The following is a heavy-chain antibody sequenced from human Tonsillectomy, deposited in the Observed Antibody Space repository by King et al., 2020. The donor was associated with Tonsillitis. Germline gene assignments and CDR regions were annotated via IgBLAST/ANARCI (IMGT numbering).Heavy chain of an antibody. D-gene: IGHD6-13*01. CDR2: IRSKAYGGTA. CDR1: GFTFDDYT. V-gene: IGHV3-49*03. Sequence: VQLVETGGGLVQPGPSLRLSCTASGFTFDDYTMSWFRQAPGKGLEWVGFIRSKAYGGTAEFAASVKDRFTISSDDTKGIPYLQMNSLKTDDTAAYYCPRGLISSSWRYNWFDPWGQGTLVTVSS. J-gene: IGHJ5*02. CDR3: PRGLISSSWRYNWFDP.